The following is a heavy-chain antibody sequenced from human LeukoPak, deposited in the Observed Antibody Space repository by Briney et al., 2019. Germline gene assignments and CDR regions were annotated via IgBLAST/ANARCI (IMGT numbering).Heavy chain of an antibody. D-gene: IGHD3-22*01. Sequence: PGGSLRLSCAASGFTFSTYGMHWVRQAPGKGLEWVAYIQYDRSNQQYAGSVKGRFSISRDNSKNTLYLQMNSLRAGDTAVYYCARGVRSRLFYYFDYWGQGTLVTVSS. J-gene: IGHJ4*02. CDR1: GFTFSTYG. CDR2: IQYDRSNQ. V-gene: IGHV3-30*02. CDR3: ARGVRSRLFYYFDY.